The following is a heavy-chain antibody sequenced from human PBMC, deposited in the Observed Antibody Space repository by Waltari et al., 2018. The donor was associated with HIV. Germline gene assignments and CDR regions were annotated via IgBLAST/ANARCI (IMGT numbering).Heavy chain of an antibody. D-gene: IGHD2-15*01. CDR3: AKDRLVVAANWCDP. CDR2: SRGSGGST. J-gene: IGHJ5*02. CDR1: GFTFSSYA. Sequence: EVQLVESGGGLVQPGGSLRLSCAASGFTFSSYAMSWVRQAPGKGREWVSASRGSGGSTYDADSVKGRFTISRDNSKNTLYLKMNSLRAEDTAVYYCAKDRLVVAANWCDPWGQGTLVTVSS. V-gene: IGHV3-23*04.